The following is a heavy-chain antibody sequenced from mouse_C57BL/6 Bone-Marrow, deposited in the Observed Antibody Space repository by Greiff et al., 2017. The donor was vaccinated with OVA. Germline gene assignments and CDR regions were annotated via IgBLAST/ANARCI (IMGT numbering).Heavy chain of an antibody. D-gene: IGHD2-14*01. CDR1: GYSFTDYN. V-gene: IGHV1-39*01. Sequence: EVQLQESGPELVKPGASVKISCKASGYSFTDYNMNWVKQSHGKSLEWIGVINPNYGTTSYNQKFKGKATLTVDQSSSTAYMQLNSLTSEDSAVYYCARPAYSIGVYDFDYWGQGTTLTVSS. CDR3: ARPAYSIGVYDFDY. J-gene: IGHJ2*01. CDR2: INPNYGTT.